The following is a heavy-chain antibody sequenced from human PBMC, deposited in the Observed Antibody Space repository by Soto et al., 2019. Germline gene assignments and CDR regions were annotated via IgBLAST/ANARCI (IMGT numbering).Heavy chain of an antibody. Sequence: ASVKVSCKASGYTFTSYDINWVRQATGRGLEWMGWMNPNSGNTGYAQKFQGRVTMTRNTSISTAYMELSSLRSEDTAVYYCARGSELYYSSTSCTQYLYYYYYMDVWGKGTTVTVSS. CDR2: MNPNSGNT. D-gene: IGHD2-2*01. CDR1: GYTFTSYD. CDR3: ARGSELYYSSTSCTQYLYYYYYMDV. J-gene: IGHJ6*03. V-gene: IGHV1-8*01.